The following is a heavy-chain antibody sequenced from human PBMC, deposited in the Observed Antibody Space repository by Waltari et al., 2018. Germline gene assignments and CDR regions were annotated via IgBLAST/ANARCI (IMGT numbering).Heavy chain of an antibody. V-gene: IGHV7-4-1*02. CDR2: INTNTGNP. D-gene: IGHD3-3*01. J-gene: IGHJ3*02. Sequence: QVQLVQSGSELKKPGASVKVSCKASGYTFTSYAMNWVRPAPGQGLEWMGWINTNTGNPTYAQGFTGRFVFSLDTSVSTAYLQISSLKAEDTAVYYCVRGPNYDFWSGYSHDAFDIWGQGTMVTVSS. CDR3: VRGPNYDFWSGYSHDAFDI. CDR1: GYTFTSYA.